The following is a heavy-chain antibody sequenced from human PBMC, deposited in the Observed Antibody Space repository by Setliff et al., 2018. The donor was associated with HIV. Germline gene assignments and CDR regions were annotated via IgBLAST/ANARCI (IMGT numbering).Heavy chain of an antibody. CDR2: IYVGGSV. J-gene: IGHJ5*02. CDR3: ARAKTIGVSAVFFDP. V-gene: IGHV4-61*09. Sequence: SETLSLTCTVSGGSMNSDSYSWTWLRQPAGKGPESIGHIYVGGSVIYNPSLASRVTISMVPSKNQFSLDLSSVTAADTAKYYCARAKTIGVSAVFFDPWGQGRPVTVS. CDR1: GGSMNSDSYS. D-gene: IGHD3-3*01.